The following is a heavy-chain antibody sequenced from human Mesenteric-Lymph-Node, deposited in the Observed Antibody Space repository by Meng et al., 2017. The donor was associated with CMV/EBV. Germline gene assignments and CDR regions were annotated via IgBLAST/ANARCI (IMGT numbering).Heavy chain of an antibody. Sequence: SCAISGDSVSSNSAAWNWLRQSPSRGLEWLGRTYYRSKWYNDYAVSVKSRITINPDTSKNQFSLQVNSVTPEDTAVYYCARALHPTGTFDYWGQGTLVTVSS. J-gene: IGHJ4*02. D-gene: IGHD1-14*01. CDR3: ARALHPTGTFDY. CDR1: GDSVSSNSAA. CDR2: TYYRSKWYN. V-gene: IGHV6-1*01.